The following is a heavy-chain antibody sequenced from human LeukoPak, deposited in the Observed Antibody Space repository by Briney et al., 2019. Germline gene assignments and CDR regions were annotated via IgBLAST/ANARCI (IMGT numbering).Heavy chain of an antibody. J-gene: IGHJ5*02. Sequence: GASLKISCQGSGYSFTTYWIGWVRQLPRKGLEWMGIIYPGDSDTRYSPSFQGQVTFSADKSINTAYLQWSSLKASDTAMYYCARRDSTSAWFDPWGQGTLVTVSS. CDR1: GYSFTTYW. CDR2: IYPGDSDT. V-gene: IGHV5-51*01. D-gene: IGHD2-2*01. CDR3: ARRDSTSAWFDP.